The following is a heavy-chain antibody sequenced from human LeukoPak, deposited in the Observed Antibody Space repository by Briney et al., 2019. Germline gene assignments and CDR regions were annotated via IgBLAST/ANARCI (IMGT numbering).Heavy chain of an antibody. Sequence: SETLSLTCTVSGDSISSSSYYWGWIRQPPGKGLEWIGSIYYSGSTYYNPSLKSRVTISVDTSKNQFSLNLNSVTAADMAVFYCAITLKGWGPVDYWGQGTLVTVSS. CDR1: GDSISSSSYY. D-gene: IGHD1-20*01. CDR3: AITLKGWGPVDY. J-gene: IGHJ4*02. V-gene: IGHV4-39*07. CDR2: IYYSGST.